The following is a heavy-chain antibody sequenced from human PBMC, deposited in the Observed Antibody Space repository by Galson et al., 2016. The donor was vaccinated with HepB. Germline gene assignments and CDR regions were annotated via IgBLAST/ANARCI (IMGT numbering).Heavy chain of an antibody. Sequence: QSGAEVKKPGESLKISCAVSGYRFTNIWIGWVRQTPGKGLEWMGVIYPGNSNTRYRPSFQGQVTISGDKSNRTAYLQWSSLKAADTAIYYCASEEWGAAKYWGQGTLVTVSS. J-gene: IGHJ4*02. CDR3: ASEEWGAAKY. CDR1: GYRFTNIW. CDR2: IYPGNSNT. V-gene: IGHV5-51*01. D-gene: IGHD1-26*01.